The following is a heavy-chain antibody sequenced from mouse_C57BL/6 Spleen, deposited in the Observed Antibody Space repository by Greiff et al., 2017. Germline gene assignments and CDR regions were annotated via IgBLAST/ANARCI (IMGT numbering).Heavy chain of an antibody. CDR2: IWSGGST. D-gene: IGHD3-3*01. CDR1: GFSLTSYG. Sequence: VQLQQSGPGLVQPSQSLSITCTVSGFSLTSYGVHWVRQSPGKGLEWLGVIWSGGSTDYNAAFISRLSISKDNSKSQVFFKMNSLQADDTAIYYCARTGDVEWYFDVWGTGTTVTVSS. V-gene: IGHV2-2*01. CDR3: ARTGDVEWYFDV. J-gene: IGHJ1*03.